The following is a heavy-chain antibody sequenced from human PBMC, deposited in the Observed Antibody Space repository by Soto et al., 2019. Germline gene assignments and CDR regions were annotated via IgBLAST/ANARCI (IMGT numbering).Heavy chain of an antibody. CDR3: ARSIVVVTALDY. CDR1: GYTFTSYA. CDR2: INAGNGNT. Sequence: ASVKVSCKASGYTFTSYAMHWVRQAPGQRLEWMGWINAGNGNTKYSQKFQGRVTITRDTSASSAYMELSSLRSEDTAVYYCARSIVVVTALDYWGQGTLVTVSS. J-gene: IGHJ4*02. V-gene: IGHV1-3*01. D-gene: IGHD2-21*02.